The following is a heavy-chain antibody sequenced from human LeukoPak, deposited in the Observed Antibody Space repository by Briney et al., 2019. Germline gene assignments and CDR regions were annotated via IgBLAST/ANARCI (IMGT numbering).Heavy chain of an antibody. D-gene: IGHD3-3*01. CDR2: IKSKTDGGTT. J-gene: IGHJ4*02. CDR3: TTAPLRFLEWLPRY. CDR1: GFTFSNAW. V-gene: IGHV3-15*01. Sequence: GGSLRLSCAASGFTFSNAWMSWVRQAPGKGLEWVGRIKSKTDGGTTDYAAPVKGRFTISRDDSKNTLYLQMNSLKTEDTAVYYCTTAPLRFLEWLPRYWGQGTLVTVSS.